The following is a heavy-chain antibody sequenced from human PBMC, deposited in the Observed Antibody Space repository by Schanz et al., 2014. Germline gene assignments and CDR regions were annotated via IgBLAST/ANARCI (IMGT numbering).Heavy chain of an antibody. V-gene: IGHV1-2*06. CDR1: GGTFSSYT. CDR3: ARESVSRTRLFDP. J-gene: IGHJ5*02. D-gene: IGHD3-3*01. CDR2: ISPSSGGT. Sequence: QVPLVQSGAEVKKPGSSVKVSCTASGGTFSSYTINWVRQAPGQGLEWMGRISPSSGGTNYAQNFQGRVTMTKDTSINTVYMELSTLTSDDTAVYYCARESVSRTRLFDPWGQGTLVTVSS.